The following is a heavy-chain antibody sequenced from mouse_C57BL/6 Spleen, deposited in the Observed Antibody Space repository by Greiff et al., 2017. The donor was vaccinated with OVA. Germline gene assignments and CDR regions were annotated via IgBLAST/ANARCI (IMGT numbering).Heavy chain of an antibody. CDR3: ARIPAQGVYAMDY. CDR2: IYPRSGNT. Sequence: VKLVESGAELARPGASVKLSCKASGYTFTSYGISWVKQRTGQGLEWIGEIYPRSGNTYYNEKFKGKATLTADKSSSTAYMELRSLTSEDSAVYFCARIPAQGVYAMDYWGQGTSVTVSS. CDR1: GYTFTSYG. J-gene: IGHJ4*01. V-gene: IGHV1-81*01. D-gene: IGHD3-2*02.